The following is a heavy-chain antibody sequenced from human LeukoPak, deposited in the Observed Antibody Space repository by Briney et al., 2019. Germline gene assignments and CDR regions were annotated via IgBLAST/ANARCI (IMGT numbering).Heavy chain of an antibody. Sequence: GGSLRLSCAVSGFTFSKYYMHWVRQAPGKGLVWVSRISSDGSNTNYADSVKGRFTISRDNAKNTLYLQMNSLRGEDTAVYYCAGNSVQHWGQGTLVTVSS. CDR1: GFTFSKYY. J-gene: IGHJ1*01. V-gene: IGHV3-74*01. CDR2: ISSDGSNT. D-gene: IGHD1-26*01. CDR3: AGNSVQH.